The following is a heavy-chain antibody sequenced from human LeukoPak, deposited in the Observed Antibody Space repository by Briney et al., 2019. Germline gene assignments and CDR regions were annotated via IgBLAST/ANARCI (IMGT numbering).Heavy chain of an antibody. D-gene: IGHD3-10*01. V-gene: IGHV3-21*01. CDR3: AVAMVRGVIDY. CDR1: GFTFSSYS. CDR2: ISSSSSYI. Sequence: GGSLRLSCAASGFTFSSYSMNWVRQAPGKGLEGVSSISSSSSYIYYADSVKGRFTISRDNAKNSLYMQMNSLRAEDTAVYYCAVAMVRGVIDYWGQGTLVTVSS. J-gene: IGHJ4*02.